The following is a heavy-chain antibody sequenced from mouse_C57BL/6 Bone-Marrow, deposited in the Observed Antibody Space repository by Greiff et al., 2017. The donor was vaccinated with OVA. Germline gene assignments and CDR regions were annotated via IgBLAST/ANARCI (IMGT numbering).Heavy chain of an antibody. CDR2: IDPSDSYT. J-gene: IGHJ2*01. CDR1: GYTFTSYW. D-gene: IGHD3-1*01. Sequence: QVQLQQPGAELVKPGASVKLSCNASGYTFTSYWMQWVKQRPGQGLEWIGEIDPSDSYTNYNQKFKGKATLTVDTSSSTAYMQLSSLTSEDSAVYYCAREERATFDYWGQGTTLTVSS. V-gene: IGHV1-50*01. CDR3: AREERATFDY.